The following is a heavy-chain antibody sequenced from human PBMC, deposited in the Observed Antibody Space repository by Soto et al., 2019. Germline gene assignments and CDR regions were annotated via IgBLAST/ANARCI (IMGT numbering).Heavy chain of an antibody. CDR3: ARSVEGHFDY. CDR1: GFTFSIYS. Sequence: EVQLVESGGDLVQRGGSLRLSCVASGFTFSIYSMNWVRQAPGKGLEWFSYITSDTKAVKYADSVKGRFTISRDNAKKSVYVQMNSLRDEDTAVYYCARSVEGHFDYWGQGTVVSVSS. V-gene: IGHV3-48*02. J-gene: IGHJ4*02. CDR2: ITSDTKAV. D-gene: IGHD6-19*01.